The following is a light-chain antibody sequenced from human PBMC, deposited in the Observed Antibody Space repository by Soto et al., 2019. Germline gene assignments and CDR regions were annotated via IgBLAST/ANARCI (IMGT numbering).Light chain of an antibody. CDR1: QSISSW. Sequence: DIQMTQSPSTLSASVGDRVTITCRASQSISSWLAWYQQKPGKAPKLLIYKASSLESGVPSRFSGSGSGREFTLTISSLQPDDFATYYCQQYNSYSYTSGQGTKLEIK. V-gene: IGKV1-5*03. CDR2: KAS. J-gene: IGKJ2*01. CDR3: QQYNSYSYT.